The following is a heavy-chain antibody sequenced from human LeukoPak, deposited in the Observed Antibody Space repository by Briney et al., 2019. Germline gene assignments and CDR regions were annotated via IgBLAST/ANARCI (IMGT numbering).Heavy chain of an antibody. D-gene: IGHD3-10*01. J-gene: IGHJ6*02. CDR3: ARGPVLLWFGELHTYGMEV. CDR1: GYTFTGYY. Sequence: ASVKVSCKASGYTFTGYYMHWVRQAPGQGLEWMGWINPNSGGTNYAQKFQGRVTMTRDTSISTAYMELSRLRSDDTAVYYCARGPVLLWFGELHTYGMEVWGQGTTVTVSS. CDR2: INPNSGGT. V-gene: IGHV1-2*02.